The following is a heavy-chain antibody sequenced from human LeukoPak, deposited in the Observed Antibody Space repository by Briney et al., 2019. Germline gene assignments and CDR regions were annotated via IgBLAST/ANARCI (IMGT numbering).Heavy chain of an antibody. Sequence: PSETLSLTCTVSGASIISGGYYWSWIRQHPGKGLEWIGYIYYTGSTYYNPSLKNRLTISIGTSKSQFSLKLTSVTAADTAVYYCARDPIAYCGADCYSDWGQGTLVTVSS. CDR2: IYYTGST. D-gene: IGHD2-21*02. V-gene: IGHV4-31*03. CDR3: ARDPIAYCGADCYSD. J-gene: IGHJ4*02. CDR1: GASIISGGYY.